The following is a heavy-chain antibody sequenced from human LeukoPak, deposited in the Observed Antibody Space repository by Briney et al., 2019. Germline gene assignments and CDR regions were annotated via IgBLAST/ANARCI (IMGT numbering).Heavy chain of an antibody. CDR2: IIPILGIA. Sequence: ASVTVSCKASGGTFSSYAISWVRQAPGQGLEWMGRIIPILGIANYAQKFQGRVTITADKSTSTAYMELSSLRSEDTAVYYCARELLGSPFDYWGQGTLVTVSS. CDR1: GGTFSSYA. CDR3: ARELLGSPFDY. J-gene: IGHJ4*02. V-gene: IGHV1-69*04. D-gene: IGHD1-26*01.